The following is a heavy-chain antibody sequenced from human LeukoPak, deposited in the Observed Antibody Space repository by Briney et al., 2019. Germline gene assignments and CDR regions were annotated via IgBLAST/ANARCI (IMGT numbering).Heavy chain of an antibody. J-gene: IGHJ4*02. V-gene: IGHV3-23*01. CDR3: AKDRMDIVVVPAAHQSDGVFDY. Sequence: GGSLGLSCAASGFTFSSYAMSWVRQAPGKGLEWVSAISGSGGSTYYADSVKGRFTISRDNSKNTLYLQMNSLRAEDTAVYYCAKDRMDIVVVPAAHQSDGVFDYWGQGTLVTVSS. CDR1: GFTFSSYA. D-gene: IGHD2-2*03. CDR2: ISGSGGST.